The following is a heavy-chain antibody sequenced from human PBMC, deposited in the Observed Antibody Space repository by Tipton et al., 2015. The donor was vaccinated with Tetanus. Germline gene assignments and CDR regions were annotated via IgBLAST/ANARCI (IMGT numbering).Heavy chain of an antibody. CDR3: ARHQHEGFLEWLLSSFDY. J-gene: IGHJ4*02. D-gene: IGHD3-3*01. CDR2: IHSSGST. Sequence: GLVKPSETLSLTCTVSGGSISSYYWSWIRQPPGKGPEWIGQIHSSGSTNYIPSLKSRVTISLDTSKNQFSLKLSSVTAADTAVYYCARHQHEGFLEWLLSSFDYWGQGTPVTVSS. V-gene: IGHV4-59*08. CDR1: GGSISSYY.